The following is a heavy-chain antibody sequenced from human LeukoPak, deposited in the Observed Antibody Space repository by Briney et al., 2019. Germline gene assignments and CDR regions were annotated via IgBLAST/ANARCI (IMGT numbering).Heavy chain of an antibody. V-gene: IGHV3-23*01. CDR3: AKERSFGTWLGDY. Sequence: WGSLRLSCAASGFTFSDYAMTWVRQAPGMGLEWVSAISCSGAGTYYADSVKGRFTISRDNSKNTLFLQMNSLRAEDTAVYYCAKERSFGTWLGDYWGQGTTVTVSP. J-gene: IGHJ4*02. D-gene: IGHD2/OR15-2a*01. CDR1: GFTFSDYA. CDR2: ISCSGAGT.